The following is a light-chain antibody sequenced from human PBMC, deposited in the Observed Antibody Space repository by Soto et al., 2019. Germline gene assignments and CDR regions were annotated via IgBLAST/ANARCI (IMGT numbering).Light chain of an antibody. Sequence: SVLTQPPSLSGAPGQRVTISCTGSSSNIGAGYDVHWYQQLPGRAPKLLIYANSNRPSGVPDRFSGSRSGTSASLAITGLQAEDEADYSCQSYDSSLSGFYVFGTGTKVTVL. J-gene: IGLJ1*01. CDR1: SSNIGAGYD. V-gene: IGLV1-40*01. CDR3: QSYDSSLSGFYV. CDR2: ANS.